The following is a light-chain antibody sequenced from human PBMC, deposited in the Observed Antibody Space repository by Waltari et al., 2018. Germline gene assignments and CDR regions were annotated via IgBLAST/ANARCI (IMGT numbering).Light chain of an antibody. J-gene: IGLJ2*01. CDR2: DKN. Sequence: SSELTQDPVVSVAMGQTVRITCQGDSLRRYYASWYQQRPGQAPILIMYDKNNRPSGVPDRFSGSNSDNTASLTITGAQAEDEASYYCHSRDASGVGGSFGGGTKLTVL. CDR3: HSRDASGVGGS. CDR1: SLRRYY. V-gene: IGLV3-19*01.